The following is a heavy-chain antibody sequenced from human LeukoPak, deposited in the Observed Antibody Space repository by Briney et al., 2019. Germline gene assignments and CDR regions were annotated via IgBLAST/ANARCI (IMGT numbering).Heavy chain of an antibody. J-gene: IGHJ4*02. CDR2: INHSGST. CDR1: GGSFSGYY. D-gene: IGHD2-2*01. CDR3: ARGASPLPVVPAAPDY. V-gene: IGHV4-34*01. Sequence: PSETLSLTCAVYGGSFSGYYWSWIRQPPGKGLEWIGEINHSGSTNYNPSLKSRVTIPVDTSKNQFSLKLSSVTAADTAVYYCARGASPLPVVPAAPDYWGQGTLVTVSS.